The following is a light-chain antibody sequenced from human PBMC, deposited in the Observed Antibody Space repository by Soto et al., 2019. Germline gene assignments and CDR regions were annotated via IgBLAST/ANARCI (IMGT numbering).Light chain of an antibody. J-gene: IGKJ4*01. CDR2: AAS. CDR3: QQRSNWHPLT. V-gene: IGKV3-11*01. Sequence: EILLTQSPATLSLSPGERATLSCRASQSVSSYLAWYQQKPGQAPRLLIYAASNRATGIPARFSGSGSGTDFTLTISSLEHEDFAVYYCQQRSNWHPLTFGGGTKVDIK. CDR1: QSVSSY.